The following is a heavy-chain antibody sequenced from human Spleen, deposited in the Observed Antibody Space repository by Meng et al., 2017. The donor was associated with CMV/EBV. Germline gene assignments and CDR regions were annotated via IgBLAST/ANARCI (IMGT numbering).Heavy chain of an antibody. D-gene: IGHD2-21*01. CDR1: GFTFSSYG. Sequence: GESLKISCAASGFTFSSYGVHWVRQTPGKGLEWVAFIRYDGSNKYYADSVKGRFTISRDNSKNTLYLQMNSLKTEDTAVYYCTTGVRYWGQGTLVTVSS. CDR2: IRYDGSNK. V-gene: IGHV3-30*02. CDR3: TTGVRY. J-gene: IGHJ4*02.